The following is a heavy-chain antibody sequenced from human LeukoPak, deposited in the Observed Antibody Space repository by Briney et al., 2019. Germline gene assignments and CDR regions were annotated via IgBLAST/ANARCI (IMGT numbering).Heavy chain of an antibody. CDR3: ASSIYGPPYDY. J-gene: IGHJ4*02. CDR2: IYYSGST. D-gene: IGHD4-17*01. Sequence: SETLSLTCTVSGDSISSSSYYWVWLRQPPGKGLEWIATIYYSGSTYYNPSLKSRVTISVDTSKNQFSLKLSSVTAADTAVYYCASSIYGPPYDYWGQGTLVTVSS. CDR1: GDSISSSSYY. V-gene: IGHV4-39*07.